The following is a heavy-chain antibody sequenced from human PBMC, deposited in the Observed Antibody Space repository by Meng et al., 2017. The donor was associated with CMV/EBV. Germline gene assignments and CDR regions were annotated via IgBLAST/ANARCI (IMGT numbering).Heavy chain of an antibody. CDR3: ARDGPAREQWLVQVWYYYYGMDL. CDR2: ISYDGSNK. Sequence: GESLKISCAASGFTFSSYAMHWVRQAPGKGLEWVAVISYDGSNKYYADSVKGRFTISRDNSKNTLYLQMNSLRAEDTAVYYCARDGPAREQWLVQVWYYYYGMDLWGQGTTVTVSS. V-gene: IGHV3-30-3*01. CDR1: GFTFSSYA. J-gene: IGHJ6*02. D-gene: IGHD6-19*01.